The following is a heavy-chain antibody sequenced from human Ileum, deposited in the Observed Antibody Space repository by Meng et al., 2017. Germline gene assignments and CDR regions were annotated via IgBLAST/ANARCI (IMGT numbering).Heavy chain of an antibody. CDR1: GGSVNHFS. CDR2: INHGENT. V-gene: IGHV4-34*01. D-gene: IGHD2-15*01. J-gene: IGHJ4*02. Sequence: QLQQSGPVRVEPTEPRSPTCAVCGGSVNHFSDGRIRQTPGTGGERTEGINHGENTNYKPSLKRQVTRSIDTTRDQSATTLYFESAADTAVDYCASVEPRSETRDSGGLDHWGQGTLVTVSS. CDR3: ASVEPRSETRDSGGLDH.